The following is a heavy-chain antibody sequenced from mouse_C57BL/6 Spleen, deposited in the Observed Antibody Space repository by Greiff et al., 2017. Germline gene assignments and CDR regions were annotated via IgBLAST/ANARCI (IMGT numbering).Heavy chain of an antibody. D-gene: IGHD1-1*01. J-gene: IGHJ1*03. Sequence: QVQLQQSGAELVRPGASVKLSCKASGYTFTAYYINWVKQRPGQGLEWIARIYPGSGNTYYNEKFKGKAPLTAEKSSSTAYMQLSSLTSDDSAVYFCAREGDYYGSSYWYFDVWGTGTTVTVSS. V-gene: IGHV1-76*01. CDR2: IYPGSGNT. CDR3: AREGDYYGSSYWYFDV. CDR1: GYTFTAYY.